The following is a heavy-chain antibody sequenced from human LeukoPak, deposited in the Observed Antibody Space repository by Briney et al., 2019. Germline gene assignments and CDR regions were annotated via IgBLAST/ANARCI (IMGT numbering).Heavy chain of an antibody. V-gene: IGHV4-4*02. J-gene: IGHJ4*02. CDR1: GGSISSSNW. D-gene: IGHD6-19*01. CDR3: ARERGSGWYYFDY. CDR2: IYHSGST. Sequence: SETLSLTCAVSGGSISSSNWWSWVRQPPGKGLEWIGEIYHSGSTNYNPSLKSRVTISVDKSKNQFSLKLSSVTAADTAVYYCARERGSGWYYFDYWGQGTLVTVSS.